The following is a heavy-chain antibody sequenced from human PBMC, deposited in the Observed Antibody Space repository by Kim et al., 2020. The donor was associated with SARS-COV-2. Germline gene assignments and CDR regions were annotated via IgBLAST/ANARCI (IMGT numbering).Heavy chain of an antibody. Sequence: ASVKVSCKASGYTFSRYAMHLVRQAPGQRLEWMGWINTGNGNTKSSQKLQGRVTITKDTSASTAYMEVSSLRSEDSAVYFCARGSGVPDAYDIWGQGTMV. CDR2: INTGNGNT. CDR3: ARGSGVPDAYDI. V-gene: IGHV1-3*04. J-gene: IGHJ3*02. CDR1: GYTFSRYA. D-gene: IGHD7-27*01.